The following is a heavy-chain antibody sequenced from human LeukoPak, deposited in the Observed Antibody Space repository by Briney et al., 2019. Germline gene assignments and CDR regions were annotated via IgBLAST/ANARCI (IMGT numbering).Heavy chain of an antibody. CDR1: GFTFSSYS. CDR2: ISSSSSYI. D-gene: IGHD3-10*01. J-gene: IGHJ6*02. V-gene: IGHV3-21*01. CDR3: ARVGSYYNVFRQEHGMDV. Sequence: GGSLRLSCAASGFTFSSYSMNWVRQAPGKGLEWVSSISSSSSYIYCADSVKGRFTISRDNAKNSLYLQMNSLRAEDTAVYYCARVGSYYNVFRQEHGMDVWGQGTTVTVSS.